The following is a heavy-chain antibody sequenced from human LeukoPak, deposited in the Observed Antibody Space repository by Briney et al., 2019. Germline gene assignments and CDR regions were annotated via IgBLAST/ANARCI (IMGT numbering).Heavy chain of an antibody. V-gene: IGHV7-4-1*02. CDR2: INTNTGNP. CDR3: ARGPQWFGEFFDY. J-gene: IGHJ4*02. D-gene: IGHD3-10*01. Sequence: ASVKVSCKASGYTFTGFYIHWVRQAPGQGLEWMGWINTNTGNPTYAQGFTGRFVFSLDTSVSTAYLQISSLKAEDTAVYYCARGPQWFGEFFDYWGQGTLVTVSS. CDR1: GYTFTGFY.